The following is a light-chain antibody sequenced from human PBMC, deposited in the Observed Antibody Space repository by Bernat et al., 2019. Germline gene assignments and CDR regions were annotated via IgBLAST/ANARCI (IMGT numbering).Light chain of an antibody. J-gene: IGKJ4*01. CDR3: PQYAAEPLN. V-gene: IGKV3-20*01. Sequence: EIVLTQSPGTLSLSPGERATLSCRASQSVGKNYLAWDQQKPGQAPRLLVYGPSNRATGVPDRFSGSGSGTDFTLTISRLQPEDFAVYYCPQYAAEPLNLGGGTTVESK. CDR1: QSVGKNY. CDR2: GPS.